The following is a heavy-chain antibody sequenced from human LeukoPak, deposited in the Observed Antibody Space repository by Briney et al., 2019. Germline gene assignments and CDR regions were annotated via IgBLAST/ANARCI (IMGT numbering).Heavy chain of an antibody. CDR2: IDHSGST. D-gene: IGHD3-10*01. V-gene: IGHV4-34*01. J-gene: IGHJ4*02. Sequence: SETLSLTCAVYDESFSGYYCSWIRQPPRKGLEWIGEIDHSGSTNYNPSLKSRVTISVDTSKNQFSLKLSSVTAADTAVYYCARALYYYGSGSYYSGFTGGERFDYWGQGTLVTVSS. CDR1: DESFSGYY. CDR3: ARALYYYGSGSYYSGFTGGERFDY.